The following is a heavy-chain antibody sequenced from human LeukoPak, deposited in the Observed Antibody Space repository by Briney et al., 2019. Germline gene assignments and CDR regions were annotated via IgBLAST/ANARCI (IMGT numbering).Heavy chain of an antibody. V-gene: IGHV1-18*01. CDR1: GYTFTSYG. CDR3: ARDRGDVAGTIPPDY. Sequence: GASVKVSCKASGYTFTSYGISWVRQAPGQGLEWMGWISAYNGNANYAQKLQGRVTMTTDTSTSTAYMELRSLRSDDTAVYYCARDRGDVAGTIPPDYWGQGTLVTVSS. D-gene: IGHD6-19*01. CDR2: ISAYNGNA. J-gene: IGHJ4*02.